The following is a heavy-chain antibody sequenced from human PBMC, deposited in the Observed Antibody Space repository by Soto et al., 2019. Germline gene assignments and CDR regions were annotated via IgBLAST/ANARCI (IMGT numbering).Heavy chain of an antibody. D-gene: IGHD3-3*01. V-gene: IGHV4-61*01. CDR2: IYYSGST. Sequence: PSETLSLTCTVSGGSVSSGSYYWSWIRQPPGKGLEWIGYIYYSGSTNYNPSLKSRVTISVDTSKNQFSLKLSSVTAADTAVYYCARHPYDFWSGPNYYGMDVWGQGTTVIVSS. CDR1: GGSVSSGSYY. J-gene: IGHJ6*02. CDR3: ARHPYDFWSGPNYYGMDV.